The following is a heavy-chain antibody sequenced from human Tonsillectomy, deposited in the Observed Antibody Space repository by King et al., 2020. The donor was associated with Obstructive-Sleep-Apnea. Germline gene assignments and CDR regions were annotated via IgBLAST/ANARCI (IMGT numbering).Heavy chain of an antibody. V-gene: IGHV3-23*04. D-gene: IGHD3-10*01. CDR2: INSRGTT. CDR1: GFTFDSYA. Sequence: EQLVQSGGGLVQPGGSLRLSCAASGFTFDSYAMSWVRQAPGKGLEWVSAINSRGTTFYADSVKGRFTISRDNSKYTVDLQVNSLRAEDTAFYYCAKEGGGSGVYWVDSWGQGTLVTVSS. CDR3: AKEGGGSGVYWVDS. J-gene: IGHJ5*01.